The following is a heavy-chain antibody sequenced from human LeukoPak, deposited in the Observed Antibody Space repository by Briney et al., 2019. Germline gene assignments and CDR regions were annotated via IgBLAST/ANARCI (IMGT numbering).Heavy chain of an antibody. CDR2: ISYDGSNK. CDR1: GFTFSSYG. CDR3: AKDVSGYSSSWYSPLFDY. V-gene: IGHV3-30*18. Sequence: GGSLRLSCAASGFTFSSYGMHWVRQAPGKGLEWVAVISYDGSNKYYADSVKGRFTISRDNSKNTLYLQMNSLRAGDTAVYYCAKDVSGYSSSWYSPLFDYWGQGTLVTVSS. J-gene: IGHJ4*02. D-gene: IGHD6-13*01.